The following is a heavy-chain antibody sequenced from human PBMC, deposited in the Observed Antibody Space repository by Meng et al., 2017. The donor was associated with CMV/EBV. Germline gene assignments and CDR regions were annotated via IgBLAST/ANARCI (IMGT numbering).Heavy chain of an antibody. Sequence: GESLKISCAASGFTFSSYCMHWVRQAPGKGLEWVAFIRYDGSNKYYADSVKGRFTISRDNSKNTLYLQMNSLRAEDTAVYYCAKDKGVDDYGNEGGLIDYWGQGTLVTVSS. V-gene: IGHV3-30*02. CDR2: IRYDGSNK. CDR3: AKDKGVDDYGNEGGLIDY. D-gene: IGHD4-11*01. J-gene: IGHJ4*02. CDR1: GFTFSSYC.